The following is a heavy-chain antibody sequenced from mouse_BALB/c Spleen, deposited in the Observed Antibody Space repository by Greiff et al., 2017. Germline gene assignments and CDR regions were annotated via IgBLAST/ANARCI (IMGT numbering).Heavy chain of an antibody. CDR3: ARAGGLLRSFDY. V-gene: IGHV1-9*01. CDR1: GYTFSSYW. Sequence: QVQLKESGAELMKPGASVKISCKATGYTFSSYWIEWVKQRPGHGLEWIGEILPGSGSTNYNEKFKGKATFTADTSSNTAYMQLSSLTSEDSAVYYCARAGGLLRSFDYWGQGTTLTVSS. J-gene: IGHJ2*01. CDR2: ILPGSGST. D-gene: IGHD2-3*01.